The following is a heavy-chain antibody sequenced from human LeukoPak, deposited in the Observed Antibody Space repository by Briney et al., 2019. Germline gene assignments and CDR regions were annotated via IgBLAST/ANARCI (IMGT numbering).Heavy chain of an antibody. Sequence: SETLSLTCAVYGGSFSGYYWSWIRQPPGKGLEWIGEINHSGSTNYNPSLKSRVTISVDTSKNQFSLKLSSVTAADTAVYYCASRLAARPWGQGTLVTVSS. J-gene: IGHJ5*02. CDR1: GGSFSGYY. D-gene: IGHD6-6*01. CDR2: INHSGST. V-gene: IGHV4-34*01. CDR3: ASRLAARP.